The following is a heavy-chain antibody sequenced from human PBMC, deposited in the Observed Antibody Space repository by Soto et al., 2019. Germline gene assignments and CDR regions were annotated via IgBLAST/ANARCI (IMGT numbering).Heavy chain of an antibody. Sequence: QVQLVESGGGMVQPGRSLRLSCAASGFTFSSYGMHWVRQAPGKGLEWVAVIWYDGSNKYYADSVKGRFTISRDNSKNTLYLQMNSLRAEDTAVYYCARDLDSSGSIDYWGQGTLVTVSS. CDR1: GFTFSSYG. CDR3: ARDLDSSGSIDY. V-gene: IGHV3-33*01. J-gene: IGHJ4*02. D-gene: IGHD3-22*01. CDR2: IWYDGSNK.